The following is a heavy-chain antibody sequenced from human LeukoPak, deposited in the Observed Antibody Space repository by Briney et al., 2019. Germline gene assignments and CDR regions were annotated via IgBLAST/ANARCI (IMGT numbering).Heavy chain of an antibody. CDR3: AREGGRGRYDILTGYYYYYYMDV. D-gene: IGHD3-9*01. V-gene: IGHV4-61*02. J-gene: IGHJ6*03. CDR1: GGSISSGSYY. CDR2: IYTSGST. Sequence: SETLSLTCTVSGGSISSGSYYWSWIRQPAGKGLEWIGRIYTSGSTNYNPSLKSRVTISVDTSKNQFSLKLSSVTAADTAVYYCAREGGRGRYDILTGYYYYYYMDVWGKGTTVTISS.